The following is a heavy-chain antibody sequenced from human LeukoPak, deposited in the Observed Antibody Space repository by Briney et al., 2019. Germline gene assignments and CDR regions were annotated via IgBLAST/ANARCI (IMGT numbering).Heavy chain of an antibody. CDR1: GYTFTNYA. J-gene: IGHJ4*02. D-gene: IGHD6-6*01. CDR3: ATTIGARLMYFDY. CDR2: INAGYGNT. V-gene: IGHV1-3*03. Sequence: ASVKVSCKASGYTFTNYAMHWVRQAPGQRLEWMGWINAGYGNTRYSQEFQGRVTITRDTSASTAYMELSSLRSEDMAVYYCATTIGARLMYFDYWGQGTLVTVSS.